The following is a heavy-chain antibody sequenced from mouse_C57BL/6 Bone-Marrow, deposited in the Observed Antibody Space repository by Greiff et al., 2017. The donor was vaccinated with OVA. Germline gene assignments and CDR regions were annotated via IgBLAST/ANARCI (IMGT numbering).Heavy chain of an antibody. CDR3: ARWITTVWDY. D-gene: IGHD1-1*01. J-gene: IGHJ2*01. CDR2: IYPRDGST. CDR1: GYTFTSYD. Sequence: QVQLQQSGPELVKPGASVKLPCKASGYTFTSYDINWVKQRPGQGLEWIGWIYPRDGSTTYNEKFKGKATLTVDTSSSTAYMELHSLTSEDSAVYFCARWITTVWDYWGKGTTLTVSS. V-gene: IGHV1-85*01.